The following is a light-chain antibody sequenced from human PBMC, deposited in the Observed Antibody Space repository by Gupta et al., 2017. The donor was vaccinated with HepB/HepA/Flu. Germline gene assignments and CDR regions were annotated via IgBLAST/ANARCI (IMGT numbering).Light chain of an antibody. V-gene: IGLV1-47*01. CDR3: AAWDDSLTVHWV. J-gene: IGLJ3*02. CDR1: SSNIGSNY. CDR2: RNN. Sequence: QSVLTQPPPVSGTPGQRVTISCSGSSSNIGSNYVFWYQRLPGTAPKLLIYRNNQRPSGVPDRFSGSKSGTSASLAISGLRSEDEGDYYCAAWDDSLTVHWVFGGGTKLTVL.